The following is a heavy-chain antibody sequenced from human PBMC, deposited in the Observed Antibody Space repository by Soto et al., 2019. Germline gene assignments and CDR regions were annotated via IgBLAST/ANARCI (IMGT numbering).Heavy chain of an antibody. CDR3: ARDLIPGMVATYYYYYYGMDV. D-gene: IGHD5-12*01. CDR1: GFTFSSYG. V-gene: IGHV3-33*01. CDR2: IWYDGSNK. J-gene: IGHJ6*02. Sequence: PGGSLRLSCAASGFTFSSYGMHWVRQAPGKGLEWVAVIWYDGSNKYYADSVKGRFTISRDNSKNTLYLQMNSLRAEDTAVYYCARDLIPGMVATYYYYYYGMDVWGQGTTVTVSS.